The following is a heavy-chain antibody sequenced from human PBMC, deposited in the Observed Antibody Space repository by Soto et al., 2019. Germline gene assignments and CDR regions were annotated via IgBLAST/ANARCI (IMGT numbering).Heavy chain of an antibody. CDR3: ARTGAGGYSAYDPLGLNWFDP. Sequence: GESLKISCKGSGSSFTSYWISWVRQMPGTGLEWMGRIDPSDSYTNYSPSFQGHVTISADKSISTAYLQWSSRKASDTAMYYCARTGAGGYSAYDPLGLNWFDPWGQGTLVTVSS. V-gene: IGHV5-10-1*01. CDR2: IDPSDSYT. D-gene: IGHD5-12*01. J-gene: IGHJ5*02. CDR1: GSSFTSYW.